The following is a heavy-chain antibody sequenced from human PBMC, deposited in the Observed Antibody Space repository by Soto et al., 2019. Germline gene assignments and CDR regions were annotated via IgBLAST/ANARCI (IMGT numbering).Heavy chain of an antibody. CDR1: GGSTTNYY. J-gene: IGHJ2*01. V-gene: IGHV4-4*07. CDR2: IYGSGRT. CDR3: ARDFDVNTALDYWYFDL. D-gene: IGHD5-18*01. Sequence: QVQLQESGPGLVKPSETLSLTCTVSGGSTTNYYWSWLRQPAGKGLEYLGRIYGSGRTSYNPSLKNRVTMSVSLNQMSLRLTSVTAADTAVYYCARDFDVNTALDYWYFDLWGRGALVTVSS.